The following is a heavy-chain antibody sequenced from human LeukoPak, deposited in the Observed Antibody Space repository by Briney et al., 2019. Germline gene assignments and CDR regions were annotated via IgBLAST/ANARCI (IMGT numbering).Heavy chain of an antibody. Sequence: GGSLRLSCAASGFTFSSYGMHWVRQAPGKGLEWVAVISYDGSNKYYADSVKGRFTISRDNSKNTLYLQMNSLRAEDTAVYYCARGVSYYYYYMDVWGKGTTVTVSS. CDR3: ARGVSYYYYYMDV. CDR2: ISYDGSNK. J-gene: IGHJ6*03. D-gene: IGHD4-11*01. CDR1: GFTFSSYG. V-gene: IGHV3-30*19.